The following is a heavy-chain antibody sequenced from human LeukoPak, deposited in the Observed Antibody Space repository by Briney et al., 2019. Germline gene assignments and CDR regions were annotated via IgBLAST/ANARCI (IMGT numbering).Heavy chain of an antibody. Sequence: GGSLRLSCAASGFTFSSYGMHWVREAPGKGLEWVAVISYEGSKKYYADSVKGRFTISRDNSKNTLFLQMNSLRAEDTAVYYCAKEGMEYCSGGSCYDDEDAFDIWGQGTMVTVSS. CDR1: GFTFSSYG. V-gene: IGHV3-30*18. CDR3: AKEGMEYCSGGSCYDDEDAFDI. CDR2: ISYEGSKK. D-gene: IGHD2-15*01. J-gene: IGHJ3*02.